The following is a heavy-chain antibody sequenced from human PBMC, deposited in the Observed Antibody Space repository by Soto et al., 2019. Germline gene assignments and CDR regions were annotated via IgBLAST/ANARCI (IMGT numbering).Heavy chain of an antibody. Sequence: GGSLRLSCAASGFSFRSYGMHWVRQAPGKGLEWVTVIWYDGNKKYYGDSVRGRFTISRDNSQNTLYLEMNSLRAEDTAVYYCVVDTTGLLDYWGQGTLVTVSS. J-gene: IGHJ4*02. CDR3: VVDTTGLLDY. CDR2: IWYDGNKK. V-gene: IGHV3-33*03. CDR1: GFSFRSYG. D-gene: IGHD5-18*01.